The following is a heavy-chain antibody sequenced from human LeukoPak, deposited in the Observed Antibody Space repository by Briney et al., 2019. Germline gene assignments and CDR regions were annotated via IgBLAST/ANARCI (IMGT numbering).Heavy chain of an antibody. J-gene: IGHJ5*02. D-gene: IGHD7-27*01. Sequence: SETLSLTCTVSGYSISSGYYWGWIRQPPGKGLEWIGSIYYSGSTYYNPSLKSRVTISVDTSKNQFSLKLSSVTAADTAVYYCARSPRVGPGAWFDPWGQGTLVTVSS. CDR2: IYYSGST. CDR1: GYSISSGYY. V-gene: IGHV4-38-2*02. CDR3: ARSPRVGPGAWFDP.